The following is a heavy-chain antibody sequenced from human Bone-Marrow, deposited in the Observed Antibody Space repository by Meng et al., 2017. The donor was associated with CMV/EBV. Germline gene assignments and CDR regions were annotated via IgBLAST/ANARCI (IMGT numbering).Heavy chain of an antibody. V-gene: IGHV4-34*01. CDR1: GGSFSGYY. CDR3: ARGRGIAARPWFDY. CDR2: INHSGST. D-gene: IGHD6-6*01. Sequence: SETLSLTCAVYGGSFSGYYWSWIRQPPGKGLEWIGEINHSGSTNYNPSLKSRVTISVDTSKNQFSLKLSSVTAADTAVYYCARGRGIAARPWFDYWGQGTRVTVSS. J-gene: IGHJ4*02.